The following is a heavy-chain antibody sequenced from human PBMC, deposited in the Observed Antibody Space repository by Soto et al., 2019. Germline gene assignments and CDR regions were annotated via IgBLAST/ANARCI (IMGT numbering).Heavy chain of an antibody. J-gene: IGHJ5*02. CDR3: AKFYGGNSAHTYTTDP. V-gene: IGHV3-23*01. D-gene: IGHD2-21*02. Sequence: EVQLLESGGGLVQPGGSLRLSCAASGFTFSSYAMSWVRQAPGKGLEWVSTISSSGGSTHYADSVKGRFTISRDNSKNPLYLQMNSLRAEDTAVYYCAKFYGGNSAHTYTTDPWGQGTMVTVSS. CDR1: GFTFSSYA. CDR2: ISSSGGST.